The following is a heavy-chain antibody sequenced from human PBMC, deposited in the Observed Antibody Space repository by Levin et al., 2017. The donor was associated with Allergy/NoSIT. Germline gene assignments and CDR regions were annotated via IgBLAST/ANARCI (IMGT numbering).Heavy chain of an antibody. V-gene: IGHV3-11*01. CDR2: ISSSGSTI. CDR1: GFTFSDYY. CDR3: ARDKESPGRYCSGGSCYSAVYYGMDV. Sequence: GGSLRLSCAASGFTFSDYYMSWIRQAPGKGLEWVSYISSSGSTIYYADSVKGRFTISRDNAKNSLYLQMNSLRAEDTAVYYCARDKESPGRYCSGGSCYSAVYYGMDVWGQGTTVTVSS. D-gene: IGHD2-15*01. J-gene: IGHJ6*02.